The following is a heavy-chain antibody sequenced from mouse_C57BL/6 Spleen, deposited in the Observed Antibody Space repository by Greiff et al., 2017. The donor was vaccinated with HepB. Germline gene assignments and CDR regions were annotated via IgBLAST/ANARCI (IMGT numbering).Heavy chain of an antibody. Sequence: EVQLQQSGPELVKPGASVKISCKASGYTFTDYYMNWVKQSHGKSLEWIGDINPNNGGTSYNQKFKGKATLTVDKSSSTAYMELRSLTSEDSAVYYCALYDYDEAWFAYWGQRTLVTVSA. CDR2: INPNNGGT. V-gene: IGHV1-26*01. CDR1: GYTFTDYY. CDR3: ALYDYDEAWFAY. J-gene: IGHJ3*01. D-gene: IGHD2-4*01.